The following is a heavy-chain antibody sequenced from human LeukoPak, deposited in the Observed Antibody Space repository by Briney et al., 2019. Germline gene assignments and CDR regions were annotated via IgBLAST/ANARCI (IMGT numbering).Heavy chain of an antibody. CDR1: GGSFSGYY. J-gene: IGHJ6*04. V-gene: IGHV4-34*01. Sequence: SETLSLTCAVYGGSFSGYYWSWIRQPPGKGLEWIGEINHSGSTNYNPSLKSRVTISVDTSKNQFSLKLSSVTAADTAVYYCARRGTYYYDMDVWGKGTTVTVSS. CDR3: ARRGTYYYDMDV. CDR2: INHSGST.